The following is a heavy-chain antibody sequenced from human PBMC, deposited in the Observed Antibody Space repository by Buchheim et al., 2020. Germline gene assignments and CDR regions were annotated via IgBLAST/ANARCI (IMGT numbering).Heavy chain of an antibody. Sequence: EVQLVESGGGLVKPGGSLRLSCAASGFTFSSYSMNWVRQAPGKGLEWVSSISSSSSYIYYADSVKGRFTISRDNATNSLSPQMNSLRAEDTAVYYCARDHPVYSSGYYFQHWGQGTL. CDR3: ARDHPVYSSGYYFQH. CDR1: GFTFSSYS. V-gene: IGHV3-21*01. CDR2: ISSSSSYI. J-gene: IGHJ1*01. D-gene: IGHD6-19*01.